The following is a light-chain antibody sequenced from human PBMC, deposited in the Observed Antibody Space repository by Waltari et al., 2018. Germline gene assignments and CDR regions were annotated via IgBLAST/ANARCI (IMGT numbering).Light chain of an antibody. V-gene: IGKV4-1*01. CDR2: WAS. Sequence: DIVMTQSPDSLAVSLGERATINCKSSQSDLQSSSGKNYLGWYQQKQVNPPKLLIYWASTRESGVPDRFSGSGSGTDFTLTISSLQAEDVAVYYCLQYTTYPRTFGQGTKLEI. CDR1: QSDLQSSSGKNY. CDR3: LQYTTYPRT. J-gene: IGKJ2*01.